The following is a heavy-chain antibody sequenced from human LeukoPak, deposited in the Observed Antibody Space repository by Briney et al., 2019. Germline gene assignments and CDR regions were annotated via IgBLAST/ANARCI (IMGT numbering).Heavy chain of an antibody. V-gene: IGHV3-30*04. J-gene: IGHJ4*02. CDR1: GFTFSSYA. CDR2: ISYDGSNK. CDR3: ATKQWLDAGLDY. D-gene: IGHD6-19*01. Sequence: GGSLRLSCAASGFTFSSYAMHWVRQAPGKGLEWVAVISYDGSNKYYADSVKGRFTISRDNSKNTLYLQMNSLRAEDTAVYYCATKQWLDAGLDYWGQGTLVTVSS.